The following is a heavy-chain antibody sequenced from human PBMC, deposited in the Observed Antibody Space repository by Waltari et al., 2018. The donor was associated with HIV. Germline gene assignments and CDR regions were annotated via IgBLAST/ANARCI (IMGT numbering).Heavy chain of an antibody. CDR3: ARGAPRGYYYDSSGYYSAEYFQH. CDR1: GFTFSSYS. Sequence: EVQLVESGGGLVKPGGSLRLSCAASGFTFSSYSMNWVRQAPGKGLEWVSSISSSSSYIYYADSVKGRFTISRDNAKNSLYLQMNSLRAEDTAVYYCARGAPRGYYYDSSGYYSAEYFQHWGQGTLVTVSS. D-gene: IGHD3-22*01. J-gene: IGHJ1*01. CDR2: ISSSSSYI. V-gene: IGHV3-21*01.